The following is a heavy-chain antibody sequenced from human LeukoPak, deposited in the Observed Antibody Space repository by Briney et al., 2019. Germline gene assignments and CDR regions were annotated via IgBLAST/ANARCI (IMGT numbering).Heavy chain of an antibody. CDR2: IYSGGST. CDR1: GFTVSSNY. CDR3: ARASLRGRIAVAGNYYYYGMDV. V-gene: IGHV3-53*04. Sequence: GGSLRLSCAASGFTVSSNYMSWVRQAPGKGLEWVSVIYSGGSTYYADSVKGRFTISRHNSKNTLYLQMNSLRAEDTAVYYCARASLRGRIAVAGNYYYYGMDVWGQGTTVTVSS. D-gene: IGHD6-19*01. J-gene: IGHJ6*02.